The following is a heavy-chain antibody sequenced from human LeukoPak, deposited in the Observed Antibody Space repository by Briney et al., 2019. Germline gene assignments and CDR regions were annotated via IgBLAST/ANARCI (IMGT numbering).Heavy chain of an antibody. D-gene: IGHD2-2*02. CDR3: TRLQGYCSSTSCYKKPRFDY. CDR1: GGSFSGYY. Sequence: SETLSLTCAVYGGSFSGYYWSWIRQPPGKGLDWIGEINHSGSTNYNPSLKSRVTISVDTSKNPFSLKLSSVTAADTAVYYCTRLQGYCSSTSCYKKPRFDYWGQGTLVTVSS. V-gene: IGHV4-34*01. CDR2: INHSGST. J-gene: IGHJ4*02.